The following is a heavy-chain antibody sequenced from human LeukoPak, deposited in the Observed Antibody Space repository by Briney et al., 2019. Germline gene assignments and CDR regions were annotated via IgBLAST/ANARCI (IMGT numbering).Heavy chain of an antibody. CDR2: ISSRSNFI. CDR1: GFTFSRYF. Sequence: GGSLRLSCAASGFTFSRYFLAWVRQAPGKGLEWVSSISSRSNFIYYADSLKGRFTISRDNAKNSLYLQMNSLRAEDTAVYYCARDFEWELLKANAFDIWGQGTMVTVSS. CDR3: ARDFEWELLKANAFDI. V-gene: IGHV3-21*01. J-gene: IGHJ3*02. D-gene: IGHD1-26*01.